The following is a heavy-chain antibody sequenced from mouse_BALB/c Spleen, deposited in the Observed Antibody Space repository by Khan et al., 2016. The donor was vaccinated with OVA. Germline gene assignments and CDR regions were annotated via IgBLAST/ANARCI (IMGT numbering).Heavy chain of an antibody. CDR3: AKSFHYGSSTWLAY. CDR2: IDPSDSYT. V-gene: IGHV1-69*02. CDR1: GYPLTSYW. D-gene: IGHD1-1*01. J-gene: IGHJ3*01. Sequence: QVQLQQPGAELVKPGASVKLSCTASGYPLTSYWLHWVKQRPGQGLEWIGEIDPSDSYTNYNQKFKGKATLTLDKSSSTTYMQLSSLTSADSSVFYCAKSFHYGSSTWLAYWGQGTLVTVSA.